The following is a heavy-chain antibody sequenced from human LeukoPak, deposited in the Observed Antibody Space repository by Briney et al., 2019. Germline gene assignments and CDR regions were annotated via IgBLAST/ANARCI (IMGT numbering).Heavy chain of an antibody. V-gene: IGHV4-39*07. CDR2: IYHSGST. D-gene: IGHD3-22*01. Sequence: SQTLSLTCTVSGGSISSGSYYWGWIRQPPGKGLEWIGSIYHSGSTYYNPSLKSRVTISVDTSKNQFSLKLSSVTAADTAVYCCARDRRYHYDSSGYYPSAFDIWGQGTMVTVSS. CDR3: ARDRRYHYDSSGYYPSAFDI. CDR1: GGSISSGSYY. J-gene: IGHJ3*02.